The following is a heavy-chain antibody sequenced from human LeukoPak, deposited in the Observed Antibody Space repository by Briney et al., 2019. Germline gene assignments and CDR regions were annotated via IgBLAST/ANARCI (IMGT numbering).Heavy chain of an antibody. CDR2: INPNSGGT. Sequence: VASVKISCKASGYTFTGYYMHWVRQAPGQGLEWMGRINPNSGGTNYAQKFQGRVTMTGDTSISTAYMELSRLRSDDTAVYYCARGRSLDSRYLLDYWGQGTLVTVSS. J-gene: IGHJ4*02. CDR3: ARGRSLDSRYLLDY. V-gene: IGHV1-2*06. D-gene: IGHD3-22*01. CDR1: GYTFTGYY.